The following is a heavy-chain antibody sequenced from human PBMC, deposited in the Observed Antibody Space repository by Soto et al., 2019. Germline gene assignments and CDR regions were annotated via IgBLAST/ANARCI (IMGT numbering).Heavy chain of an antibody. CDR3: ARGHLYYYDSSGCYFDY. CDR1: GGSISSNNW. D-gene: IGHD3-22*01. V-gene: IGHV4-4*02. CDR2: IYHSGST. J-gene: IGHJ4*02. Sequence: QVQLQESGPGLVKPSGTLSLTCAVSGGSISSNNWWSWVRQPPGKGLEWIGEIYHSGSTNYNPSLKSRVTISVDKSKNQFSLKLSSVTAADTAVYYCARGHLYYYDSSGCYFDYWGQGTLVTVSS.